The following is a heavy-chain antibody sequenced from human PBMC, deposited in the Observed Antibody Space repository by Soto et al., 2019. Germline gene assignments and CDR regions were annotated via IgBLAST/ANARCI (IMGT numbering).Heavy chain of an antibody. CDR1: GGSIRSGGYY. Sequence: SETLSLTCTVSGGSIRSGGYYWSWIRQHPGKGLEWIGYIYYSGSTYYNPSLKSRVTISVDTSKNQFSLKLSSVTAADTAVYYCARVAPIYYDSSGPIFDPWGQGTLVTVSS. CDR2: IYYSGST. CDR3: ARVAPIYYDSSGPIFDP. J-gene: IGHJ5*02. V-gene: IGHV4-31*03. D-gene: IGHD3-22*01.